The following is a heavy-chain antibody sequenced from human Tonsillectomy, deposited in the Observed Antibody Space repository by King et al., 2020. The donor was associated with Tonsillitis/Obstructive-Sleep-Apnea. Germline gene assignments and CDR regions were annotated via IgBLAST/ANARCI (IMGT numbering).Heavy chain of an antibody. V-gene: IGHV3-33*01. CDR3: AREGDYSNYYYYMDV. D-gene: IGHD3-22*01. Sequence: VQLVQSGGGVVQPGRSMKLSCAAAGFTVSSYGMHWVRQAPGKGLEWEAVIWYDGRNKYYADSVKGRFTISRDNSKNTLYLQMNSLRAEDTAVYYCAREGDYSNYYYYMDVWGKGTTVTVSS. J-gene: IGHJ6*03. CDR1: GFTVSSYG. CDR2: IWYDGRNK.